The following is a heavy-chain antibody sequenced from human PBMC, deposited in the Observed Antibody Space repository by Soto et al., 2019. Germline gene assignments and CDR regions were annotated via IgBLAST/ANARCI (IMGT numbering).Heavy chain of an antibody. J-gene: IGHJ4*02. CDR1: GFSLNSRGVG. Sequence: QITLRESGPALVKPTQTLTLTCTFSGFSLNSRGVGVGWVRQPPGKALEWLAIVYWDDDKRYRPSLRSRLSIRKDTPNNQVVLTLTNTDPVDTATYYFVDRGPVVETGMGFEFWGQGSLVTVSS. CDR3: VDRGPVVETGMGFEF. D-gene: IGHD3-9*01. V-gene: IGHV2-5*02. CDR2: VYWDDDK.